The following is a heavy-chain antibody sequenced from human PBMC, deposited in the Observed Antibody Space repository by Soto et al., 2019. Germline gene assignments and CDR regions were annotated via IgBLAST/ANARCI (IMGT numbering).Heavy chain of an antibody. D-gene: IGHD3-22*01. Sequence: QVQLQESGPGLVKPSETLSLTCTVSGGSISSYYWSWIRQPPGKGLEWIGYIYYSGSTNYNPSLKSRVTISVDTSKNQFSLKLSSVTAADTAVYYCARSPPHDYYDSSGYRGFVDYWGQGTLVTVPS. V-gene: IGHV4-59*01. J-gene: IGHJ4*02. CDR1: GGSISSYY. CDR3: ARSPPHDYYDSSGYRGFVDY. CDR2: IYYSGST.